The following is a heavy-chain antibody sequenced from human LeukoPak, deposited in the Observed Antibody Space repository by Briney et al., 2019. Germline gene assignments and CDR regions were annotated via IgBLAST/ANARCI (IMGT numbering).Heavy chain of an antibody. D-gene: IGHD6-13*01. V-gene: IGHV3-11*06. CDR2: ISTTSSYT. Sequence: GGSLRLSCATSGFTFSNYYMSWVRQAPGKGLQWVSYISTTSSYTKYADSVKGRFIISRDNGKNSLYLQLNSLRAEDTAVYYCARVWGLAVAGGEIEYWGQGTLVTVSS. J-gene: IGHJ4*02. CDR1: GFTFSNYY. CDR3: ARVWGLAVAGGEIEY.